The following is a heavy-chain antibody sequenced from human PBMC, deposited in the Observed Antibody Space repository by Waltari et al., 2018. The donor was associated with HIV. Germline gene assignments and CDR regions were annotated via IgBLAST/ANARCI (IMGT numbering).Heavy chain of an antibody. CDR3: ARAGLGGLIQDFDI. CDR2: INAGGGDA. D-gene: IGHD1-26*01. J-gene: IGHJ4*02. Sequence: QVQLIQPAFEMRKPGTSVRLSCRASGLILADHYIHWLRQGPRQIFEWMGIINAGGGDANSAQKFQARVTLTRDLFTGSIYMDLMSLKSDDTGVYFCARAGLGGLIQDFDIWGQGTQLIVSS. CDR1: GLILADHY. V-gene: IGHV1-46*01.